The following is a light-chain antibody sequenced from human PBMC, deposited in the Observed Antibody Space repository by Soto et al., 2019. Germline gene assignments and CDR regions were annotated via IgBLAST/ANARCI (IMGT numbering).Light chain of an antibody. CDR2: DAS. Sequence: AIQLTQSPSSLSASVGDRVTITCRASQGISSALAWYQQKPGKAPKLLIYDASSLESGVPSRFSGSGSGTDFTLTFSTLQTEDFASDYCQQFNNYPFAFGQGTRLEIK. CDR3: QQFNNYPFA. V-gene: IGKV1D-13*01. J-gene: IGKJ5*01. CDR1: QGISSA.